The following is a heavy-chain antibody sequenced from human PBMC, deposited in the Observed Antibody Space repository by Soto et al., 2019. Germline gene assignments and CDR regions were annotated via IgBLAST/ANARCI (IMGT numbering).Heavy chain of an antibody. CDR3: ALRRVAYADF. Sequence: LRLSCAASEFTVTNNEMSRVRQAPGKGLEWVSILYSGGNTYYADSVEGRFTISRDGSKNTLYLHMNSLRAEDTAVYYCALRRVAYADFWGQGTRVTVSS. CDR1: EFTVTNNE. CDR2: LYSGGNT. V-gene: IGHV3-53*01. D-gene: IGHD2-2*01. J-gene: IGHJ4*02.